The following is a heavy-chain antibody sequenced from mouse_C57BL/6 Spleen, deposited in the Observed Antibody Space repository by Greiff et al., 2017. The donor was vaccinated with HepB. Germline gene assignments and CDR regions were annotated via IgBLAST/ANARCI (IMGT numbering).Heavy chain of an antibody. J-gene: IGHJ4*01. D-gene: IGHD2-5*01. CDR3: TRGDSNYYYAMDY. V-gene: IGHV5-9-1*02. CDR1: GFTFSSYA. CDR2: ISSGGDYI. Sequence: EVKLVESGEGLVKPGGSLKLSCAASGFTFSSYAMSWVRQTPEKRLEWVAYISSGGDYIYYADTVKGRFTISRDNARNTLYLQMSSLKSEDTAMYYCTRGDSNYYYAMDYWGQRTSVTVSS.